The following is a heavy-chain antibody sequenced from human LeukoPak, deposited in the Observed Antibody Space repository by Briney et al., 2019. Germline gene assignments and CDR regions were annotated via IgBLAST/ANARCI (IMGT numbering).Heavy chain of an antibody. Sequence: RGSLRLSCAASGFTFTSYSMNWVRQSPGKGLGWISYISSSSSTIYYADSVKGRFAISRDNAKNSLYLQMNSLRDEDTAVYYCAILIPYDYWGQGTLVSVSS. CDR1: GFTFTSYS. CDR3: AILIPYDY. D-gene: IGHD3-16*01. J-gene: IGHJ4*02. CDR2: ISSSSSTI. V-gene: IGHV3-48*02.